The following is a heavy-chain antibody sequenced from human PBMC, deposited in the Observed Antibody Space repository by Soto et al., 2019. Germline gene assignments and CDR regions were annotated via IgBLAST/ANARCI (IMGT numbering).Heavy chain of an antibody. J-gene: IGHJ4*02. CDR3: ARTCCAADCPRRDFDY. CDR1: GYILSSYN. Sequence: QVQLVQSGAEVKEPGASVKVSCKASGYILSSYNMHWVRQAPGQGLEWMRIINPSGGRTSYAEKFPDRVTMNRDTSTSTVYMELSSLRSEDTAVYYCARTCCAADCPRRDFDYWGQGTLVTFSS. D-gene: IGHD2-21*02. V-gene: IGHV1-46*01. CDR2: INPSGGRT.